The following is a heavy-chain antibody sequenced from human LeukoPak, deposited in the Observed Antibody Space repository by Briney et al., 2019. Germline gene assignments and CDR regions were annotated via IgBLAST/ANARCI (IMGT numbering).Heavy chain of an antibody. CDR2: IYYSGST. CDR3: ARTPGFGESPDY. CDR1: GGSSSSSSYY. D-gene: IGHD3-10*01. J-gene: IGHJ4*02. Sequence: SETLSLTCTVSGGSSSSSSYYWGWIRQPPGKGLEWIGTIYYSGSTYYNPSLKSRVTISIDTPKNQFSLKLDSVTAADTAVYYCARTPGFGESPDYWGQGTLVTVSS. V-gene: IGHV4-39*01.